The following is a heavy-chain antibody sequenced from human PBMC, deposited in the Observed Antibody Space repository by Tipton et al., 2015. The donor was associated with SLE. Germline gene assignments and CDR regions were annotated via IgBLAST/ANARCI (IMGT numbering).Heavy chain of an antibody. CDR2: ISSRSSYI. CDR3: ARGAGPPPGVPAAGTDHVLDY. V-gene: IGHV3-21*01. J-gene: IGHJ4*02. D-gene: IGHD6-13*01. Sequence: SLRLSCAASGFPFSTYSMIWVRQAPGKGLEWVSSISSRSSYISYADSLRGRFTISRDNAEKSLYLQMNSLRVEDTAVYYCARGAGPPPGVPAAGTDHVLDYWGQGTLVTVSS. CDR1: GFPFSTYS.